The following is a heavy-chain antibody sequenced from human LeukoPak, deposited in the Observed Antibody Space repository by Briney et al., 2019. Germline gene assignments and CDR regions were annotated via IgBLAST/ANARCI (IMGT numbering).Heavy chain of an antibody. D-gene: IGHD6-19*01. J-gene: IGHJ4*02. V-gene: IGHV3-66*01. CDR3: AKDHLPGIVVADRDY. CDR2: IYSGGST. CDR1: EFSVGSNY. Sequence: GGSLRLSCAASEFSVGSNYMTWVRQAPGKGLEWVSLIYSGGSTYYADSVKGRFTISRDNSKNTLYLQINSLRAEDTAVYYCAKDHLPGIVVADRDYWGQGTLVTVSS.